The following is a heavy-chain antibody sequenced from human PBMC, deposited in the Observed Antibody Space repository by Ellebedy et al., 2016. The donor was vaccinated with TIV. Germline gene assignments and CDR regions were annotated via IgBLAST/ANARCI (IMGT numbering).Heavy chain of an antibody. V-gene: IGHV1-2*02. CDR1: GYSFTGYY. CDR2: INPNSGGT. D-gene: IGHD1-26*01. Sequence: ASVKVSXXASGYSFTGYYIHWVRQAPGQRLEWMGWINPNSGGTNYAQKFQGRVTMTSDTSISTAYMELSRLRSDDTAVYYCAGDTVGATEEVFHYWGQGTLVTVSS. J-gene: IGHJ4*02. CDR3: AGDTVGATEEVFHY.